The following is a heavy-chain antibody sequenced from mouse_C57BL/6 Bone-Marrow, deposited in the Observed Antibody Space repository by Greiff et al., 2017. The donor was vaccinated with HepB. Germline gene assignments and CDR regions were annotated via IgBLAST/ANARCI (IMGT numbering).Heavy chain of an antibody. CDR1: GYSITSGYY. V-gene: IGHV3-6*01. CDR2: ISYDGSN. J-gene: IGHJ3*01. CDR3: ARGGYAPFAY. Sequence: VQLKQSGPGLVKPSQSLSLTCSVTGYSITSGYYWNWIRQFPGNKLEWMGYISYDGSNNYNPSLKNRISITRDTSKNQFFLKLNSVTTEDTATYYCARGGYAPFAYWGQGTLVTVSA. D-gene: IGHD2-2*01.